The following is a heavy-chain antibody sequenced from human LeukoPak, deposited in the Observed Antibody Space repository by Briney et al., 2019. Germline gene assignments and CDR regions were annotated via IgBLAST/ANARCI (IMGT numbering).Heavy chain of an antibody. J-gene: IGHJ4*02. CDR3: AKGYTDFDH. D-gene: IGHD5-18*01. CDR2: LSYDGSDK. V-gene: IGHV3-30*18. CDR1: GFTFGDYA. Sequence: GGSLRLSCAASGFTFGDYAMHWVRQAPGKGLEWVAVLSYDGSDKYYKDSVKGRFTISRDNSKNTLYLQMNSLRVEDTAVYYCAKGYTDFDHWGQGTLVTVSS.